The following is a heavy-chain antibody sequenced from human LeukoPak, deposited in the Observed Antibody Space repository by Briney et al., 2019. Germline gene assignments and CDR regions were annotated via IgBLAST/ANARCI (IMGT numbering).Heavy chain of an antibody. V-gene: IGHV4-34*01. CDR1: GMSLTDYY. CDR2: ISHSGTT. Sequence: SKTLSLTCGVSGMSLTDYYWTWIRHSPGKGLEWIGEISHSGTTNYNPSLKSRVTMSVDTSKVQFSLDLTSVTAADTGTYYCARRALDYDDVAYFYARCSDVWGQGIKVTVS. J-gene: IGHJ6*02. D-gene: IGHD4-17*01. CDR3: ARRALDYDDVAYFYARCSDV.